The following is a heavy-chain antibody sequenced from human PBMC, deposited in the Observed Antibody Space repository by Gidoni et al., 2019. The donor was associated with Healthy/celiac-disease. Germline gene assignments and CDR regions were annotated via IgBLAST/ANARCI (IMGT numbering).Heavy chain of an antibody. Sequence: QVQLVESGGGVVQPGRSLRLSCAASGFTFSSYAMHGVGQAPGKGREWVAVISYDGSNKYYADSVKGRFTISRDNSKNTLYLQMNSLRAEDTAVYYCARDPLGVGIAAAGTRGFFDYWGQGTLVTVSS. D-gene: IGHD6-13*01. J-gene: IGHJ4*02. V-gene: IGHV3-30-3*01. CDR2: ISYDGSNK. CDR1: GFTFSSYA. CDR3: ARDPLGVGIAAAGTRGFFDY.